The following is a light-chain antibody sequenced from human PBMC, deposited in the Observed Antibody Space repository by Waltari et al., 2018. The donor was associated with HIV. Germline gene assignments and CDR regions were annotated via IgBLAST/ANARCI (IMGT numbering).Light chain of an antibody. CDR1: HSDLGDYNY. V-gene: IGLV2-14*01. Sequence: SALPQPASVSGSPGQSVTISSPGPHSDLGDYNYVSWYQQHPGKAPKLILFEVSNRPSGVSNRFSGSKSGNTASLTISGLQAEDEADYYCSSYTSTITVVFGGGTKVTVL. CDR3: SSYTSTITVV. CDR2: EVS. J-gene: IGLJ2*01.